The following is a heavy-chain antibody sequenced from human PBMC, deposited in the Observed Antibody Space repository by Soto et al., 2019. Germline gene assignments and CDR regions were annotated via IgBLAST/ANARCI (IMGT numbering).Heavy chain of an antibody. J-gene: IGHJ4*02. D-gene: IGHD6-19*01. CDR2: ISSGDAFT. CDR3: AKDRQDSSFY. Sequence: EVQLLESGGGLVQPGGSLRLSCAASGFNFRNYAISWVRQAPGKGLEWVSTISSGDAFTYYADSVKGRFTITRDYSKSTLYLHMNTLRAEDTAVYYCAKDRQDSSFYCGQGTLVSVSS. CDR1: GFNFRNYA. V-gene: IGHV3-23*01.